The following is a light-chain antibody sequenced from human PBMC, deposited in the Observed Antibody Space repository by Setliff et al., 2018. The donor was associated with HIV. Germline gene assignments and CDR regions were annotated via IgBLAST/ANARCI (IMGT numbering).Light chain of an antibody. CDR1: SSDVGGYNS. V-gene: IGLV2-14*01. Sequence: QSVLTQPASVSGSPGQSITISCTGTSSDVGGYNSVSWYQQHPGKAPKLMIYEVTNRPSGVSNRFSGSKSGNTASLTVSGLQAEDEADYYCSSYATTGTVFGPGTRSPS. CDR2: EVT. CDR3: SSYATTGTV. J-gene: IGLJ1*01.